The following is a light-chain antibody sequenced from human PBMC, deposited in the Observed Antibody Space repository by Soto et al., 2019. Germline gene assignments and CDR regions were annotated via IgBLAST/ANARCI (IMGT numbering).Light chain of an antibody. CDR1: SSDVGSYNI. CDR2: EGS. V-gene: IGLV2-23*01. CDR3: CSYAGSSTPYVV. Sequence: QSALTQPASVSGSPGQSITISCTGTSSDVGSYNIVSWYQQHPGKAPKLMIYEGSKRPSGVSNRFSGSKSGNTASLTISGLQAEDEADYYCCSYAGSSTPYVVFGGGTKLTVL. J-gene: IGLJ2*01.